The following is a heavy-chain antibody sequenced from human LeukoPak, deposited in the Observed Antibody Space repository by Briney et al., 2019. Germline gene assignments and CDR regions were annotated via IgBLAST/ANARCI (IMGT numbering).Heavy chain of an antibody. CDR2: INHSGST. CDR3: ARGLLLCFGEWYYFDY. CDR1: GGSFSGYY. J-gene: IGHJ4*02. D-gene: IGHD3-10*01. V-gene: IGHV4-34*01. Sequence: SETLSLTCAVYGGSFSGYYWSWIRQPPGKGLEWIGEINHSGSTNYNPSLKSRVTISVDTSKNQFSLKLSSVTAADTAVYYCARGLLLCFGEWYYFDYWGQGTLVTVSS.